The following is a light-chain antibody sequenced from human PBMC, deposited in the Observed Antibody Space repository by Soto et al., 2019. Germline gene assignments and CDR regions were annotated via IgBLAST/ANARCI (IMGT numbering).Light chain of an antibody. CDR1: QSVSSSY. CDR2: GAS. V-gene: IGKV3-20*01. Sequence: GLTQSPCALSLSPGERATLSCRASQSVSSSYLAWYQQKPGQAPRLLIYGASSRPTGIPDRFSGSGSGTDFTLTISRLEPEDFAVYYCHQFNNWPLTFGGGTKVDI. J-gene: IGKJ4*01. CDR3: HQFNNWPLT.